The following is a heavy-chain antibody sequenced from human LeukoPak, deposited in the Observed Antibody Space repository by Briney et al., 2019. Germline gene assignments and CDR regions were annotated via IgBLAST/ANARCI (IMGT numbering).Heavy chain of an antibody. D-gene: IGHD3-22*01. CDR2: IKSDGSST. CDR3: TRMYYYDSIDYFDY. J-gene: IGHJ4*02. V-gene: IGHV3-74*01. CDR1: GFTFRSYW. Sequence: GGSLRLSCAASGFTFRSYWMHWVRQAPGKGLVWVSRIKSDGSSTIYADSVKGRFTISRDNAKNTLYLQMNSLRAEDTAVYYCTRMYYYDSIDYFDYWGQGALVTVSS.